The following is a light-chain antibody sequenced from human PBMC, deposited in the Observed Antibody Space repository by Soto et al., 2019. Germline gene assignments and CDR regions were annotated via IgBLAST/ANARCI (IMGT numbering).Light chain of an antibody. J-gene: IGKJ1*01. V-gene: IGKV3-20*01. CDR2: GAS. CDR1: QSVRNDY. CDR3: HQYGSLPET. Sequence: EVVLTQFPGTLPVSLGERATLSCRASQSVRNDYLAWYQNKRGQAPRLLIHGASTRAAGIPDRFSGSGSGTAFTLTISRVEPGDVGRYFCHQYGSLPETFGQGTKVEIK.